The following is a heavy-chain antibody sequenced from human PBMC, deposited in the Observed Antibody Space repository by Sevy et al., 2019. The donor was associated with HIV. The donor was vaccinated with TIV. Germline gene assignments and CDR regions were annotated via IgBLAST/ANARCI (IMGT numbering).Heavy chain of an antibody. V-gene: IGHV3-66*01. CDR3: ARGGGSYCGVDCTRDFDS. J-gene: IGHJ4*01. CDR1: GFTVRSSH. CDR2: IYSGGGT. D-gene: IGHD2-21*02. Sequence: GGSLRLSCAVSGFTVRSSHMTWIRQAPGKGLEWVSIIYSGGGTYLSDYVRGRFTISRDNSKNTLFLQMNSLRAEDTAVYYCARGGGSYCGVDCTRDFDSWGQGTLVTVSS.